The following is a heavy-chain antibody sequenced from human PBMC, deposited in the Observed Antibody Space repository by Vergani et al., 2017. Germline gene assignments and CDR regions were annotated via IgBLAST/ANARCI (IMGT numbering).Heavy chain of an antibody. D-gene: IGHD2-15*01. J-gene: IGHJ6*02. Sequence: QVQLQQWGAGLLKPSETLSLTCAVYGGSFSGYYWSWIRQPPGKGLEWIGYIYYSGSTNYNPSLKSRVTISVDTSKNQFSLKLSSVTAADTAVYYCAREGREYCSGGSCYSMDVWGQGTTVTVSS. CDR3: AREGREYCSGGSCYSMDV. V-gene: IGHV4-34*11. CDR2: IYYSGST. CDR1: GGSFSGYY.